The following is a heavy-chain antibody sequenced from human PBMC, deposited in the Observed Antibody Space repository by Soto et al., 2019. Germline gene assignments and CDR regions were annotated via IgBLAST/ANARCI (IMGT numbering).Heavy chain of an antibody. Sequence: QVQLVESGGGVVQPGRSLRLSCAASGFTFSSYAMHWVRQAPGKGLEWVAVISYDGSNKYYADSVKGRFTISRDNSKNTLYLQMNSLRAEDTAVYYCARAPPGYDFFDYWGQGTLVTVSS. V-gene: IGHV3-30-3*01. CDR1: GFTFSSYA. CDR3: ARAPPGYDFFDY. CDR2: ISYDGSNK. D-gene: IGHD5-12*01. J-gene: IGHJ4*02.